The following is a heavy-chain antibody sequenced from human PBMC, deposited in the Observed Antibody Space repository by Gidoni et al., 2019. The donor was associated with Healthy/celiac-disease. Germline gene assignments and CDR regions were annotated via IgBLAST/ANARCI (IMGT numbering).Heavy chain of an antibody. V-gene: IGHV3-23*01. Sequence: EVQLLESGGGLVQPGGSLRLSGAASGFPFSSYVMSWVRQAPGKGLEWVSAISGSGGSTYYADSVKGRFTISRDNSKNTLYLQMNSLRAEDTAVYYCAKGSVPAAIWVALDYWGQGTLVTVSS. CDR2: ISGSGGST. CDR1: GFPFSSYV. D-gene: IGHD2-2*01. CDR3: AKGSVPAAIWVALDY. J-gene: IGHJ4*02.